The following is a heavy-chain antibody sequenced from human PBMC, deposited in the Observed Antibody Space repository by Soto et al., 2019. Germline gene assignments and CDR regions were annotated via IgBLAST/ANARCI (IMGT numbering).Heavy chain of an antibody. J-gene: IGHJ4*02. CDR2: IYYSGST. D-gene: IGHD2-2*01. Sequence: QVQLQESGTGLVKPSQTLSLTCTVSGGSISSGGYYWSWIRQHPGKGLEWIGYIYYSGSTYYNPSLKRRVTISVDTSKNQFSLKLSSVTAADTAVYYCARSGGAVVPAASDITPFDCWGQGTLVTVSS. CDR1: GGSISSGGYY. V-gene: IGHV4-31*03. CDR3: ARSGGAVVPAASDITPFDC.